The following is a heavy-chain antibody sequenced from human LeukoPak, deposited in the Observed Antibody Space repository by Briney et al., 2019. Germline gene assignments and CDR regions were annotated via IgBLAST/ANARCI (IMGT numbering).Heavy chain of an antibody. CDR3: ARDSGYDFFYSYYFDY. D-gene: IGHD5-12*01. V-gene: IGHV3-23*01. J-gene: IGHJ4*02. CDR1: GFTFSSYG. Sequence: GGSLRLSCAASGFTFSSYGMSWVRQAPGKGLEWVSAISGSGGSTYYADSVKGRFTISRDNSKNTLYLQMNSLRAEDTAVYYCARDSGYDFFYSYYFDYWGQGTLVTVSS. CDR2: ISGSGGST.